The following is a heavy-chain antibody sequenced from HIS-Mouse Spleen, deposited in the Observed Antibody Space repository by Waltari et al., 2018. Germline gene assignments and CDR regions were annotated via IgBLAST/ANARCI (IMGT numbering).Heavy chain of an antibody. D-gene: IGHD6-13*01. CDR3: AREIPYSSSWYDWYFDL. V-gene: IGHV4-39*07. Sequence: QLQLQESGPGLVKPSETLSLTCTVSGGSISSSSYYWGWIRQPPGKGLEWMGSIYYRGRTSYNPSLKIRVTISVDTSKNQFSLKLSSVTAADTAVYYCAREIPYSSSWYDWYFDLWGRGTLVTVSS. CDR1: GGSISSSSYY. CDR2: IYYRGRT. J-gene: IGHJ2*01.